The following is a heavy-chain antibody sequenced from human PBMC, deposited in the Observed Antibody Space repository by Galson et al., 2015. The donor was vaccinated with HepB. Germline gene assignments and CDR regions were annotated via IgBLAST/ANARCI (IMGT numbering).Heavy chain of an antibody. J-gene: IGHJ6*02. CDR1: GFTFSDYY. CDR2: ISSSSSYT. Sequence: SLRLSCAASGFTFSDYYMSWIRQAPGKGLEWVSYISSSSSYTNYADSVKGRFTISRDNAKNSLYLQMNSLRAEDTAVYYCARDQQQLVMGFSYYYYGMDVWGQGTTVTVSS. D-gene: IGHD6-13*01. V-gene: IGHV3-11*06. CDR3: ARDQQQLVMGFSYYYYGMDV.